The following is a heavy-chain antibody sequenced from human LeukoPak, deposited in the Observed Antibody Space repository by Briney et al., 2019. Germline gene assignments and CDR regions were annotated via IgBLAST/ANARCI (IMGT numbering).Heavy chain of an antibody. CDR3: GYYYGSGSYYNEYHYYYMDV. CDR2: MNPISGNT. J-gene: IGHJ6*03. Sequence: ASVKVSCKASGYTFISYDINWVRQATGRGLEWMGWMNPISGNTGYAQRFQGRDTITRNTSISTAYMELSSLRSEDTAVYLRGYYYGSGSYYNEYHYYYMDVWVKGTTVTVSS. CDR1: GYTFISYD. D-gene: IGHD3-10*01. V-gene: IGHV1-8*03.